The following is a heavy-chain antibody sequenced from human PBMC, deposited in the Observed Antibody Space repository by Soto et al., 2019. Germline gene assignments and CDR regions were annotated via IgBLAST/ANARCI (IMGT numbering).Heavy chain of an antibody. CDR1: GFTFSDYA. CDR3: ARDVAELSSLYYYYYYMDV. Sequence: LRLSCAASGFTFSDYAMSWVRQAPGKGLEWVSYISSSSSTIYYADSVKGRFTISRDNAKNSLYLQMNSLRAEDTAVYYCARDVAELSSLYYYYYYMDVWGKGTTVTVSS. CDR2: ISSSSSTI. V-gene: IGHV3-48*01. D-gene: IGHD3-16*02. J-gene: IGHJ6*03.